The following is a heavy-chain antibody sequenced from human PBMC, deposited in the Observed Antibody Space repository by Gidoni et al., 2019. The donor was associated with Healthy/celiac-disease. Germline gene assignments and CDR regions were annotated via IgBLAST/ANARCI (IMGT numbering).Heavy chain of an antibody. Sequence: QFQLVQSGAEVKKPGASVKVSCKASGYTFTSYGISWVRQAPGQGLEWMGWISAYNGNTNYAQKLQGRVTMTTDTSTSTAYMELRSLRSDDTAVYYCARDKGQQLLLSQYYYYGMDVWGQGTTVTVSS. CDR1: GYTFTSYG. CDR3: ARDKGQQLLLSQYYYYGMDV. J-gene: IGHJ6*02. V-gene: IGHV1-18*01. CDR2: ISAYNGNT. D-gene: IGHD6-13*01.